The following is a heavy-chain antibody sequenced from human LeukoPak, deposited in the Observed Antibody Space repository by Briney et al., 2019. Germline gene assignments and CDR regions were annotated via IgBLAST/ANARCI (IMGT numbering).Heavy chain of an antibody. CDR1: GYTFSSND. J-gene: IGHJ5*02. V-gene: IGHV1-8*01. Sequence: AASVKVSCKASGYTFSSNDINWVRQATGQGLEWLGWMNPNSGNTAYAQKSQGRVTMTTDTSISTAYMELSGLRSDDTAVYYCAKVGTSRGNWFDPGGQGTRVTVPS. CDR3: AKVGTSRGNWFDP. CDR2: MNPNSGNT.